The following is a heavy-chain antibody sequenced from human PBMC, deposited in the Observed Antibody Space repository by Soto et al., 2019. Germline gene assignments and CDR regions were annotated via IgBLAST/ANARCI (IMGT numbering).Heavy chain of an antibody. CDR3: ARDREVPAASAVHYYYYLYV. D-gene: IGHD2-2*01. CDR1: GFTFSSYS. Sequence: PGGSLRLSCAASGFTFSSYSMNWVRQAPGKGLEWVSSISSSSSYIYYADSVKGRFTISRDNAKNSLYLQMNSLRAEDTAVYYCARDREVPAASAVHYYYYLYVWGKGTTVPVAS. CDR2: ISSSSSYI. J-gene: IGHJ6*03. V-gene: IGHV3-21*01.